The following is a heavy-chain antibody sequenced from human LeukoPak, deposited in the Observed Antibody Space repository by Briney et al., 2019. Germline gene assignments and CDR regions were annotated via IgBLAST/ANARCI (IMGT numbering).Heavy chain of an antibody. CDR3: ARESLERGGFDY. CDR2: IYYSGST. V-gene: IGHV4-59*01. CDR1: GGSISSYY. Sequence: PSETLSLTCTVSGGSISSYYWSWLRQPPGKGLEWIGYIYYSGSTNYNPSLKSRVTISVDTSKNQFSLKLSSVTAADTAVYYCARESLERGGFDYWGQGTLVTVSS. D-gene: IGHD1-1*01. J-gene: IGHJ4*02.